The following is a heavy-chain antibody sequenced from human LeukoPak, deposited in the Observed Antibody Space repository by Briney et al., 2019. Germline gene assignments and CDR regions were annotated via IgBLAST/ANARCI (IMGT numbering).Heavy chain of an antibody. Sequence: SVKVSCKASGGTFSSYAISWVRQAPGQGLEWMGGIIPIFGTANYAQKFQGRVTITTDESTSTAYMELSSLRSEDTAVYYCARDHVPYYYMDVWGKRTTVTVSS. CDR2: IIPIFGTA. CDR1: GGTFSSYA. D-gene: IGHD2-2*01. CDR3: ARDHVPYYYMDV. V-gene: IGHV1-69*05. J-gene: IGHJ6*03.